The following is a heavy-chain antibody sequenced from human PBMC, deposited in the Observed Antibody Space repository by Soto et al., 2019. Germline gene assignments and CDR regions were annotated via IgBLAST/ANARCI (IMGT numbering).Heavy chain of an antibody. Sequence: SGAEVKKPGASVKVSCKASGYTFTNYAMHWVRQAPGQRLEWMGWINAGNGNTKSSQKFQGRVTITRDTSASTAYMELSSLRSEDTAVYYCARGDYYDIHDYWGQGTLVTVSS. J-gene: IGHJ4*02. CDR3: ARGDYYDIHDY. V-gene: IGHV1-3*01. CDR1: GYTFTNYA. CDR2: INAGNGNT. D-gene: IGHD3-22*01.